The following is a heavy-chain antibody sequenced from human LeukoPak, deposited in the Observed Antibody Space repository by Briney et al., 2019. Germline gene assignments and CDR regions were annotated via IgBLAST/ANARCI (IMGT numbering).Heavy chain of an antibody. V-gene: IGHV3-21*01. CDR2: ISSSSSYI. J-gene: IGHJ4*02. D-gene: IGHD3-10*01. CDR3: ARDPTSHGSGTSY. CDR1: GFTFSSYS. Sequence: GGSLRPSCAASGFTFSSYSMNWVRQAPGKGLEWVSSISSSSSYIYYADSVKGRFTISRDNAKNSLYLQMNSLRAEDTAVYYCARDPTSHGSGTSYWGQGTLVTVSS.